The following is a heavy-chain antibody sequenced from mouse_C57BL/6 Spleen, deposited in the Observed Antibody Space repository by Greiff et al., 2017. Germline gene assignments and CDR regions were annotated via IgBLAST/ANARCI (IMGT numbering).Heavy chain of an antibody. Sequence: VQLQQPGAELVRPGTSVKLSCKASGYTFTSYWMHWVKQRPGQGLEWIGVIDPSDSYTNYNQKFKGKATLTVDTSSSTAYMQLSSLTSEDSAVYYCARRSGNYGGCAYWGQGTLVTVSA. CDR2: IDPSDSYT. V-gene: IGHV1-59*01. D-gene: IGHD2-1*01. J-gene: IGHJ3*01. CDR1: GYTFTSYW. CDR3: ARRSGNYGGCAY.